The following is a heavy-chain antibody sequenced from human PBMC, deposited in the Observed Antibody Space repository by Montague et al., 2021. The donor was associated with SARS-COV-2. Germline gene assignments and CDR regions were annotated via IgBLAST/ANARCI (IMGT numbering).Heavy chain of an antibody. V-gene: IGHV4-59*01. J-gene: IGHJ6*02. CDR3: ARLPYDNSYGMDV. CDR2: IDYSGST. D-gene: IGHD3-9*01. CDR1: GGSISTYY. Sequence: SETRSLTCTVSGGSISTYYWNWIRQFPGKGLEWIGYIDYSGSTNXXPSLQSRDIISVDRSKIQFSLKLNSVTAADTAIYYCARLPYDNSYGMDVWGQGTTVTVSS.